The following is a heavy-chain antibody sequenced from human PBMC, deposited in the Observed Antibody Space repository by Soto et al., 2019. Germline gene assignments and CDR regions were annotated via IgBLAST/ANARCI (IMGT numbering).Heavy chain of an antibody. CDR3: ARTPHI. D-gene: IGHD2-15*01. J-gene: IGHJ4*02. CDR2: VYSNGTT. CDR1: GGSINSYY. V-gene: IGHV4-59*01. Sequence: PSETLSPTCTVSGGSINSYYWSWIRRPPGKALEWIGFVYSNGTTSYNRSLKSRVTLSVDTSNYQFSLNLRSVTAADTAVYYCARTPHIWGQGTLVTVSS.